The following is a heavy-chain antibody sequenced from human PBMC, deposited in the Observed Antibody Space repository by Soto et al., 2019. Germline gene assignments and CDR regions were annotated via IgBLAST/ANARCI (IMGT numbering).Heavy chain of an antibody. V-gene: IGHV1-3*01. J-gene: IGHJ5*02. CDR3: ASGSGYSSGWYWFDP. CDR2: INAGNGNT. CDR1: GYTFTSYA. Sequence: QVQLVQSGAEVKKPGASVKVSCKASGYTFTSYAMHWVRQAPGQRLEWMGWINAGNGNTKYSQKFQGRVTITRDTSASTAYMELCSLRSEDTAVYYCASGSGYSSGWYWFDPWGQGTLITVSS. D-gene: IGHD6-19*01.